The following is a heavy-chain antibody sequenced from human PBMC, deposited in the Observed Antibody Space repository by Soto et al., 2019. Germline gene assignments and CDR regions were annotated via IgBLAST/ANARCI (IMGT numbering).Heavy chain of an antibody. CDR1: GGSISSGGYS. J-gene: IGHJ5*02. V-gene: IGHV4-30-2*01. CDR3: ARGDFISGGVFWTWFDP. D-gene: IGHD3-3*01. Sequence: PSETLSLTCAVSGGSISSGGYSWSWIRQPPGKGLEWIGYIYHSGSTYYNPSLKSRATISVDRSKNQFSLKLSSVTAADTAVYYCARGDFISGGVFWTWFDPWGQGTLVTVSS. CDR2: IYHSGST.